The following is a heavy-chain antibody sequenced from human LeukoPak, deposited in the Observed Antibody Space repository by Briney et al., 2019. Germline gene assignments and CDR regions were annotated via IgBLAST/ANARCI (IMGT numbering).Heavy chain of an antibody. D-gene: IGHD4-17*01. CDR1: GFTFSSYA. Sequence: PGRSLRLSCAASGFTFSSYAMHWVRQAPGKGLEWVAVISYDGSNKYYADSVKGRFTISRDNSKNTLYLQMNSLRAEDTAVYYCASVYGDPGLYYYYGMDVWGQGTTVTVSS. V-gene: IGHV3-30-3*01. CDR2: ISYDGSNK. CDR3: ASVYGDPGLYYYYGMDV. J-gene: IGHJ6*02.